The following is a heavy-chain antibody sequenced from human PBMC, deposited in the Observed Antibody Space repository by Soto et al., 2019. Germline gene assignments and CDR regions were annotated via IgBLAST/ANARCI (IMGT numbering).Heavy chain of an antibody. CDR3: ARDMGRYCSSTSCYYYGFDV. J-gene: IGHJ6*02. CDR2: ISWNGGRT. CDR1: GFTFDDYA. D-gene: IGHD2-2*01. Sequence: ALRLSCAASGFTFDDYAMHWVRQVPGKGLEWVSGISWNGGRTGCADSVKGRFTISRDTVMNSLNLQMNSLRTEDTALYYCARDMGRYCSSTSCYYYGFDVWGRGTTVTVSS. V-gene: IGHV3-9*01.